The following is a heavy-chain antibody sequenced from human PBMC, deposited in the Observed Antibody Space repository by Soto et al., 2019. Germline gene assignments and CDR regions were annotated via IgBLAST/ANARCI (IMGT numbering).Heavy chain of an antibody. CDR1: GGTFSSYT. D-gene: IGHD3-10*01. J-gene: IGHJ5*02. CDR2: IIPILGIA. Sequence: QVQLVQSGAEVKKPGSSVKVSCKASGGTFSSYTISWVRQAPGQGLEWMGRIIPILGIANYAQKFQGRVTITADKSTSTAYMELSSLRSDDTAVYYCARDLRGADYYGSGSLWFDPWGQGTLVTVSS. V-gene: IGHV1-69*08. CDR3: ARDLRGADYYGSGSLWFDP.